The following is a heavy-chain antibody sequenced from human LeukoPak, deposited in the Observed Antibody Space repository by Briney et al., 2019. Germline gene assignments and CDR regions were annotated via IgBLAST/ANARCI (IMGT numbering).Heavy chain of an antibody. Sequence: GASGKVSCRASGYTCTSHYMQWVRRAPGQGLGGMGVINPSVGSTRYPQKFQGRVTMSRDTSTSTVYMELSSLKSEDTAVYYCAAPGASGFVGNFWSGPLDFWGQGALVTVSS. CDR1: GYTCTSHY. D-gene: IGHD3-3*01. J-gene: IGHJ4*02. CDR2: INPSVGST. V-gene: IGHV1-46*01. CDR3: AAPGASGFVGNFWSGPLDF.